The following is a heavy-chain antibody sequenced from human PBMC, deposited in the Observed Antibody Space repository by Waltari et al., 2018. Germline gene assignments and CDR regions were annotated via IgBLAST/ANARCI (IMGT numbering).Heavy chain of an antibody. V-gene: IGHV4-59*11. CDR2: IYYSGST. Sequence: QVQLQESGPGLVKPSETLSLTCTVSGGSISSHYWSWIRQPPGTGLEWIGYIYYSGSTNYNPSLKSRVTISVDTSKNQFSLKLSSVTAADTAVYYCARDRGHSGYDWESQRDVRHPYGMDVWGQGTTVTVSS. J-gene: IGHJ6*02. CDR3: ARDRGHSGYDWESQRDVRHPYGMDV. D-gene: IGHD5-12*01. CDR1: GGSISSHY.